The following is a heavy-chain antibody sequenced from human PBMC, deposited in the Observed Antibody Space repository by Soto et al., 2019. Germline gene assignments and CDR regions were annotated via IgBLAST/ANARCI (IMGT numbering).Heavy chain of an antibody. D-gene: IGHD5-18*01. CDR3: VISPRGYSYHFVS. Sequence: QITLKESGPTLVKPTQTLTLTCTFSGFSFSTRGVGVAWIRQPLGKALEWLALLYWDDDEGYSPSLKSRLTITKDSSEPQLVLTTTSMEPVDTATFYCVISPRGYSYHFVSWGQGALVTVPS. V-gene: IGHV2-5*02. CDR1: GFSFSTRGVG. CDR2: LYWDDDE. J-gene: IGHJ4*02.